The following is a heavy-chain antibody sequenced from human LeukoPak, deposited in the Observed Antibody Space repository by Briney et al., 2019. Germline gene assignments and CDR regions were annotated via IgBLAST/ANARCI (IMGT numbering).Heavy chain of an antibody. CDR1: GGSISSSSYY. V-gene: IGHV4-39*07. CDR3: AKAADLDDYYMDV. D-gene: IGHD3-9*01. J-gene: IGHJ6*03. Sequence: SETLSLTCTVSGGSISSSSYYWGWIRQPPGKGLEWIGSIYYSGSTYYNPSLKSRVTISVDTSKNQFSLKLSSVTAADTAVYYCAKAADLDDYYMDVWGKGTTVTVSS. CDR2: IYYSGST.